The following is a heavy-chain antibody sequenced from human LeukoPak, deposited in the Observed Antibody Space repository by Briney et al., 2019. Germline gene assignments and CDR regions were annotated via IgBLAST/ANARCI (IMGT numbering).Heavy chain of an antibody. CDR2: IYYSGST. D-gene: IGHD5-12*01. J-gene: IGHJ4*02. V-gene: IGHV4-59*08. Sequence: SESLSLTCSVSGGSITSYYWSWIRQPPGKGLEWIGYIYYSGSTSYNPSLKSRVTISLDTSKNRFSLKLTSVTAADTAVYYCARHAGGYDRELDYWGQGTLVTVSS. CDR3: ARHAGGYDRELDY. CDR1: GGSITSYY.